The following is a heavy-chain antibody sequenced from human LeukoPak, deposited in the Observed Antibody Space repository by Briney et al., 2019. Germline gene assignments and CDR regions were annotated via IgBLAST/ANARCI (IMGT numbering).Heavy chain of an antibody. V-gene: IGHV3-30*04. CDR1: GFTFSSFA. J-gene: IGHJ4*02. D-gene: IGHD2-21*01. Sequence: PGGSLRLSCAASGFTFSSFAMHWVRQAPGKGLEWVAVISYDGSNKYYADSVKGRFTISRDNSKNTLYLQMNSLRAEDTAVYYCARVRAKFSQDYFDYGAKGTRVPVPS. CDR2: ISYDGSNK. CDR3: ARVRAKFSQDYFDY.